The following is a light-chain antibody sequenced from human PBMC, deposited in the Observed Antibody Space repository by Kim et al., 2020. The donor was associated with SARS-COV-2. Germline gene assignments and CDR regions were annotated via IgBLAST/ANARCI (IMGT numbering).Light chain of an antibody. CDR1: SLKSYY. Sequence: SSELTQDPAVSVALGQTVRITCQGASLKSYYATWSQQKPGQAPILVIYGKNNRPSGIPDRFSASSSGNTASLPIPGTQPGDEADYSCTPRDGIKNVFFGG. V-gene: IGLV3-19*01. J-gene: IGLJ2*01. CDR2: GKN. CDR3: TPRDGIKNVF.